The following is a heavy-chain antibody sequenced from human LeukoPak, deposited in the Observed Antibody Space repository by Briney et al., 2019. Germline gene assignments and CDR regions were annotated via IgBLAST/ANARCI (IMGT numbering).Heavy chain of an antibody. CDR2: IYTSGST. V-gene: IGHV4-4*07. Sequence: SETLSLTRTVSGGSISSYYWSWIRQPAGKGLEWIGRIYTSGSTNYNPSLKSRVTMSVDTSKNQFSLKLSSVTAADTAVYYCAREEIAAAGMYYGMNVWGQGTTVTVSS. D-gene: IGHD6-13*01. CDR1: GGSISSYY. J-gene: IGHJ6*02. CDR3: AREEIAAAGMYYGMNV.